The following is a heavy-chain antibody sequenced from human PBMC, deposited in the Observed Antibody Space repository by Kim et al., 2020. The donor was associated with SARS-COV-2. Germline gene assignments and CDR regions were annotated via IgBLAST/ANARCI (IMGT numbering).Heavy chain of an antibody. Sequence: SSVKVSCKASGGTFSTFGFSWVRQAPGQGLEWMGAIIPIFGTTNYGQNFQDRVTITADASTTTAYMELSSLRSEDTAVYFCAISPSFIMGSTHFDSWGQGTLVTVSS. J-gene: IGHJ4*01. CDR3: AISPSFIMGSTHFDS. V-gene: IGHV1-69*13. D-gene: IGHD2-8*01. CDR2: IIPIFGTT. CDR1: GGTFSTFG.